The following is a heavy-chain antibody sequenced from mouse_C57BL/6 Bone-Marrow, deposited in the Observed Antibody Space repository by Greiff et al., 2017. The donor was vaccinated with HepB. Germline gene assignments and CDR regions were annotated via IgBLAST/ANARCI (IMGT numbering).Heavy chain of an antibody. CDR2: INPNNGGT. CDR1: GYTFTDYY. Sequence: EVQLQQSGPELVKPGASVKISCKASGYTFTDYYMNWVKQSHGKSLEWIGDINPNNGGTSYNQKFKGKATLTVDKSSSTAYMELRSLTSEDSAVYYCAREGYDYAYWGQGTLVTVSA. J-gene: IGHJ3*01. V-gene: IGHV1-26*01. D-gene: IGHD2-4*01. CDR3: AREGYDYAY.